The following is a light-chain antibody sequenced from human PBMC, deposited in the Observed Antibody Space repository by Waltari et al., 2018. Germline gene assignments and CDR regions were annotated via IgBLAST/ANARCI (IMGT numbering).Light chain of an antibody. CDR2: DCS. CDR3: SSYTSSSTWV. J-gene: IGLJ3*02. CDR1: SSDVGGYNY. Sequence: QSALTQPASVSGSPGQSITISCTGTSSDVGGYNYVTWYQQHPGTAPKLMIYDCSKRPSGVSNRFSGAKSGNTASLTISGLQAEDEADYYCSSYTSSSTWVFGGGTKLTVL. V-gene: IGLV2-14*01.